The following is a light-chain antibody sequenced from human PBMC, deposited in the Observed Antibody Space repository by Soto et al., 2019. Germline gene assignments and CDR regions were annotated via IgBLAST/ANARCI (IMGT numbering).Light chain of an antibody. CDR3: QQYGSSPLT. Sequence: ELVLAQSPVTLSWSPGERATLSCRASQTVNNNYLAWYQQIPGQAPRLLISGASGRATGTPDRFSGSASGTDFTLTISRLGPEDFAVYYCQQYGSSPLTFGGGTKVDIK. CDR1: QTVNNNY. CDR2: GAS. V-gene: IGKV3-20*01. J-gene: IGKJ4*01.